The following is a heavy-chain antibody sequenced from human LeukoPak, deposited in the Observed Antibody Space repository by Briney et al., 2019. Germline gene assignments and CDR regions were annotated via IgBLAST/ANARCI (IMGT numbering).Heavy chain of an antibody. D-gene: IGHD1-14*01. Sequence: SSETLSLTCTVSGGSISSYYWSWIRQPPGKGLEWIGYIYYSGSTNYNPSLKSRVTISVDTSKNQFSLKLSSVTAADTAVYYCARATGIFHFDIWGQGTMVTVSS. V-gene: IGHV4-59*08. CDR1: GGSISSYY. CDR2: IYYSGST. J-gene: IGHJ3*02. CDR3: ARATGIFHFDI.